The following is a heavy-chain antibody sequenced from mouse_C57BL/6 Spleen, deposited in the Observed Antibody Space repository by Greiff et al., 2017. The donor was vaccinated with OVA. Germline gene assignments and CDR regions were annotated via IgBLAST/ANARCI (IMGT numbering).Heavy chain of an antibody. CDR2: ISSGSSTI. V-gene: IGHV5-17*01. CDR3: ARITGTGFDY. D-gene: IGHD4-1*01. CDR1: GFTFSDYG. J-gene: IGHJ2*01. Sequence: EVKLVESGGGLVKPGGSLKLSCAASGFTFSDYGMHWVRQAPEKGLEWVAYISSGSSTIYYADTVKGRFTISRDNAKNTLFLQMTSLRSEDTAMYYCARITGTGFDYWGQGTTLTVSS.